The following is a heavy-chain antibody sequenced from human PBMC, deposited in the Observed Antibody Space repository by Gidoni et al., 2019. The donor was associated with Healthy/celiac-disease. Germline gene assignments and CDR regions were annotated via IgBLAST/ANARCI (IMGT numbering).Heavy chain of an antibody. CDR3: AKLTRITMIVVVITRVDY. J-gene: IGHJ4*02. D-gene: IGHD3-22*01. Sequence: EVQLLESGGGLVQPGGSLRLSWAASGFPFSSYAMSGVRQAPGKGLEWVSASSGSGGSTYYADSVKGRFTISRDNSKNTLYLQMNSLRAEDTAVYYCAKLTRITMIVVVITRVDYWGQGTLVTVSS. CDR1: GFPFSSYA. CDR2: SSGSGGST. V-gene: IGHV3-23*01.